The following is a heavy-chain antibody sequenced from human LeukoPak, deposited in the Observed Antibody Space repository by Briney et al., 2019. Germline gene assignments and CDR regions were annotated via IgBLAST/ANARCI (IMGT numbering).Heavy chain of an antibody. CDR3: AKGGVRAYYGMDV. CDR1: GFTFSSYW. CDR2: IKQDGSEK. D-gene: IGHD3-10*01. Sequence: GGSLRLSCAASGFTFSSYWMSWVRQAPGKGLEWVANIKQDGSEKYYVDSVKGRFTISRDNAKNSLYLQMNSLRAEDTAVYYCAKGGVRAYYGMDVWGKGTTVTVSS. J-gene: IGHJ6*04. V-gene: IGHV3-7*03.